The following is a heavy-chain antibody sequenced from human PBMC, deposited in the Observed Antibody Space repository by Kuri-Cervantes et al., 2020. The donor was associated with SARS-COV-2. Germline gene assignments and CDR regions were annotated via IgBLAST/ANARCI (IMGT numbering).Heavy chain of an antibody. Sequence: GGSLRLSCAASGFTFSNAWMSWVRQAPGKGLEWVGRIKSKTDGGTTDYAAPVKGRFTISRDDSKNTLYLQMNSLKTEDTAVYYCTRVSCSSTSCYYAFDIWGQGTMVTVSS. J-gene: IGHJ3*02. CDR1: GFTFSNAW. CDR2: IKSKTDGGTT. V-gene: IGHV3-15*01. D-gene: IGHD2-2*01. CDR3: TRVSCSSTSCYYAFDI.